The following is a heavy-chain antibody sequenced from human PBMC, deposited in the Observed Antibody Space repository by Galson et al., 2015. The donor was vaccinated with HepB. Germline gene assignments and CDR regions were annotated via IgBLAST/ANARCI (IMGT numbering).Heavy chain of an antibody. J-gene: IGHJ4*02. D-gene: IGHD3-22*01. CDR3: ARLHYDSSGYYHFDY. CDR2: IYPGDSDT. CDR1: GYSFTSYW. V-gene: IGHV5-51*01. Sequence: QSGAEVKKPGESLKISCKGSGYSFTSYWIGWVRQMPGKGLEWMGIIYPGDSDTRYSPSFQGQVTISADKSISTAYLQWSSLKASDTAMYYCARLHYDSSGYYHFDYWGQGTLVTVSS.